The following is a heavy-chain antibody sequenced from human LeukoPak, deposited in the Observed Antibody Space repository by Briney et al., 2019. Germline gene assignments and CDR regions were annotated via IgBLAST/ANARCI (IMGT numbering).Heavy chain of an antibody. CDR2: ISYDGSNK. D-gene: IGHD6-13*01. Sequence: QSGGSLRLSCAASGFTFSSYAMHWVRQAPGKGLEWVAVISYDGSNKYYADSVKGRFTISRDNSKNTLYLQMNSLRAEDTAVYCCASEFSSSWPGSNDYWGQGTLVTVSS. J-gene: IGHJ4*02. CDR3: ASEFSSSWPGSNDY. V-gene: IGHV3-30-3*01. CDR1: GFTFSSYA.